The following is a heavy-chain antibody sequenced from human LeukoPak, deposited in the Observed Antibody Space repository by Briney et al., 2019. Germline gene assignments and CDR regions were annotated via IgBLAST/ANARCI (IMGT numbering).Heavy chain of an antibody. J-gene: IGHJ4*02. Sequence: ASVKVSCKPSGYTFTSYALSWVRQAPGQGLEWMGWISTYSGNTNYAQKLQGRITMTIETSTSTVYMELRSLRSDDTAVYYCARDPPQYYDFWSGYLTQSFDYWGQGTLVTVSS. V-gene: IGHV1-18*01. D-gene: IGHD3-3*01. CDR1: GYTFTSYA. CDR2: ISTYSGNT. CDR3: ARDPPQYYDFWSGYLTQSFDY.